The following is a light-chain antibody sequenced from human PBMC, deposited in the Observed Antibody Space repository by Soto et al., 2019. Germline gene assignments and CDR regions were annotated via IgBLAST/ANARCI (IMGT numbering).Light chain of an antibody. CDR3: SSYTSSSTRV. CDR1: SSDVGGYNY. Sequence: SALTQPASVSGSPGQSITISCNGTSSDVGGYNYFSWYQQHPGTAPKLMIYEDSNRPSGVSNRFYGSKSGNTASLTISGLQAEDEADYYCSSYTSSSTRVFGTGTQLIV. J-gene: IGLJ1*01. CDR2: EDS. V-gene: IGLV2-14*01.